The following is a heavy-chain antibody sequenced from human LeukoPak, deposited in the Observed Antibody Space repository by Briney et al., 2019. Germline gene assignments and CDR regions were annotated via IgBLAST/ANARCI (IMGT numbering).Heavy chain of an antibody. D-gene: IGHD4/OR15-4a*01. CDR3: ARDLTMVRAFDY. V-gene: IGHV4-39*07. J-gene: IGHJ4*02. Sequence: PSETLSLTCTVSGDSIISSNYYWVWIRQPPGKGLEWIGTIYYSGSTFYSPSLKSRITISVDTSKNQFSLKLSSVTAADTAVYYCARDLTMVRAFDYWGQGTLVTVSS. CDR2: IYYSGST. CDR1: GDSIISSNYY.